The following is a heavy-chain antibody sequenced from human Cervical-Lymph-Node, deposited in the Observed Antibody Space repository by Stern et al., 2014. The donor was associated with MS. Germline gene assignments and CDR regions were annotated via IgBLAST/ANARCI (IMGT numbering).Heavy chain of an antibody. V-gene: IGHV1-3*01. J-gene: IGHJ6*02. D-gene: IGHD1-26*01. CDR2: INAGNGNT. CDR3: ARDHDHIIVKRGAHYYYYGMDV. Sequence: QVQLVESGADVKKPGASVKVSCKASGYTFTSYAMHWVRQAPGQRLEWMGWINAGNGNTKYSQKFQVRVTITRDTSASTAYMELSSLRSEDTAVYYCARDHDHIIVKRGAHYYYYGMDVWGQGTTVTVSS. CDR1: GYTFTSYA.